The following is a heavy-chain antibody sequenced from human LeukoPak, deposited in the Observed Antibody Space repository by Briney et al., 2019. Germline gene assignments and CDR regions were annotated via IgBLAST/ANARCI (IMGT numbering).Heavy chain of an antibody. J-gene: IGHJ3*02. Sequence: ASVKVSCKASGCTFTSYGISWVRQAPGQGLEWMGWISAYNGNTNYAQKLQGRVTMTTDTSTSTAYMELRSLRSDDTAVYYCARPLLDYYDSSGYISGDAFDIWGQGTMVTVSS. D-gene: IGHD3-22*01. CDR3: ARPLLDYYDSSGYISGDAFDI. V-gene: IGHV1-18*01. CDR1: GCTFTSYG. CDR2: ISAYNGNT.